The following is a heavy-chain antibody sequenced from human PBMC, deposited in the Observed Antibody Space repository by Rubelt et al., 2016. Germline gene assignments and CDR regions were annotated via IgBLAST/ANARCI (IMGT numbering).Heavy chain of an antibody. J-gene: IGHJ4*02. CDR3: AKGGNVVVTARLYYFDY. V-gene: IGHV3-30*02. D-gene: IGHD2-21*02. CDR1: GFTFSSYG. Sequence: QVQLVESGGGVVQPGGSLRLSCAASGFTFSSYGMHWVRQAPGKGLEWVAFIRYDGSNTYYADSVKGRFTISRDNSKNTLYLQMNSLRAEDTAVYYCAKGGNVVVTARLYYFDYWGQGTLVTVSS. CDR2: IRYDGSNT.